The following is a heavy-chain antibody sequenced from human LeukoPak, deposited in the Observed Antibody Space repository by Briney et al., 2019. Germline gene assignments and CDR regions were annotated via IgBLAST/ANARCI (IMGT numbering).Heavy chain of an antibody. J-gene: IGHJ4*02. Sequence: SETLSLTCTVSGGSINSQFWTWIRQPPGKGLEWIGYFYDSGSTNYNPSLKSRVSTSRDTSKNQFSLKLTSVTAADTAVYYCARRNYPYYYFDYWGQGALVTVSS. CDR1: GGSINSQF. CDR3: ARRNYPYYYFDY. D-gene: IGHD1-26*01. V-gene: IGHV4-59*11. CDR2: FYDSGST.